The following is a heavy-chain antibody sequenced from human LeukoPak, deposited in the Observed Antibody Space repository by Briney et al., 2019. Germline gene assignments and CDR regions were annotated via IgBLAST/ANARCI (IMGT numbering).Heavy chain of an antibody. CDR1: GFTFSSYS. Sequence: GGSLRLSCAASGFTFSSYSMNWVRQAPGKGLEWVSYISSSSSTIYYAGSVRGRFTISRDNAKNSLYLQMNSLRAEDTAVYYCARDFRHIDDDFWSGYPDRFDYWGQGTLVTVSS. D-gene: IGHD3-3*01. V-gene: IGHV3-48*01. CDR3: ARDFRHIDDDFWSGYPDRFDY. J-gene: IGHJ4*02. CDR2: ISSSSSTI.